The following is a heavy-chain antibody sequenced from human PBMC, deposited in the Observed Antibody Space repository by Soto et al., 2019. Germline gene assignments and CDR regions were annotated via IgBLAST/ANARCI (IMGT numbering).Heavy chain of an antibody. D-gene: IGHD3-16*01. CDR1: GYTFIRYG. CDR3: ARAGFYEGVWGKLNFYGLDV. CDR2: VSPYNDYT. V-gene: IGHV1-18*01. J-gene: IGHJ6*02. Sequence: QVRLMQSAGEVKKPGASVKVSCKASGYTFIRYGITWVRQAPGQGLEWMGWVSPYNDYTDYAQSHQGRVSMTTDTSTKTVYRPLRDLKSDDTAVYYCARAGFYEGVWGKLNFYGLDVWGQGTTVTVSS.